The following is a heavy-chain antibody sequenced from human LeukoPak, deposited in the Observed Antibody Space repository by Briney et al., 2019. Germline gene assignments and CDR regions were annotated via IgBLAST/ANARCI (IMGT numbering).Heavy chain of an antibody. CDR2: IRSPTYGGTA. V-gene: IGHV3-49*04. CDR3: TRRIVSAY. Sequence: HPGGSLTLSSTGSGFTFADYSMSWVRQSPGKGLGWVGFIRSPTYGGTALYAPSVEGRFTISRDDSKNIAYLLMSSLRVDDTGIYFCTRRIVSAYWGPGARVIVSS. D-gene: IGHD5/OR15-5a*01. CDR1: GFTFADYS. J-gene: IGHJ4*02.